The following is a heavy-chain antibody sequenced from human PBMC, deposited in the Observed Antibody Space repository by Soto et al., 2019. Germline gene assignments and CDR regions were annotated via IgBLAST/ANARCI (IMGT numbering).Heavy chain of an antibody. CDR1: GYTFTNYD. CDR2: MIPNSGNT. D-gene: IGHD6-13*01. V-gene: IGHV1-8*01. J-gene: IGHJ4*01. CDR3: ARRLAAAGYLPDY. Sequence: ASVKVSCKASGYTFTNYDINWVRQTSGQGLEWMGWMIPNSGNTGYAQKFQGRVTMTSDTSISTAYMELTSLRSEDTAVYYCARRLAAAGYLPDYWGPGTLVTVSS.